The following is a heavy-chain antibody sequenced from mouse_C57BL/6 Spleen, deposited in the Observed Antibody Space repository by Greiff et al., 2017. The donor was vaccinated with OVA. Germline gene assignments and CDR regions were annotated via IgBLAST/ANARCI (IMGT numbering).Heavy chain of an antibody. CDR2: IDPEDGET. D-gene: IGHD2-4*01. Sequence: VQLQQSGAELVKPGASVKLSCTASGFNIKDYYMHWVKQRTEQGLEWIGRIDPEDGETKYATTFQGKATITADTSSNTAYLQLSSLTSEVTAVYYCAPYYDWFAYWGQGTLVTVSA. CDR3: APYYDWFAY. CDR1: GFNIKDYY. J-gene: IGHJ3*01. V-gene: IGHV14-2*01.